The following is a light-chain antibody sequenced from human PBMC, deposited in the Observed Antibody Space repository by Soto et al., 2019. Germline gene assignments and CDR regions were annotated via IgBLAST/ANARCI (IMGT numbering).Light chain of an antibody. J-gene: IGKJ2*01. CDR1: QSISTY. V-gene: IGKV3-11*01. CDR3: QWRSGWPPLT. CDR2: DAS. Sequence: EIVLTQSPATLSLSPGERATLSCKTSQSISTYLGWYQQKPGQAPRLLIYDASNRATGIPARFSASGSGTDFTITISSLEPEDSATYYCQWRSGWPPLTFGQGTKVEIK.